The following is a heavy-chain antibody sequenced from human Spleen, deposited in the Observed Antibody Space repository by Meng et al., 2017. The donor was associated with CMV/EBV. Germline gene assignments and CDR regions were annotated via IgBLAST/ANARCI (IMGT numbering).Heavy chain of an antibody. Sequence: SGPTLVKPTQTLRLTCSFSGFSLSTNGMRVSWIRQPPGKALEWLARLDWDDDKIYSRSLKTRLTISKDMSKNQVVLTMTNMDPVDTATYYCARQVSPGAFDIWGQGTMVTVSS. CDR2: LDWDDDK. V-gene: IGHV2-70D*14. J-gene: IGHJ3*02. CDR3: ARQVSPGAFDI. CDR1: GFSLSTNGMR.